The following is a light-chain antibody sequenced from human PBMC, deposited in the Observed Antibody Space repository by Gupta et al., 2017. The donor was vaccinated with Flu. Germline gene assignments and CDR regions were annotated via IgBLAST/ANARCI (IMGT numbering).Light chain of an antibody. V-gene: IGLV2-14*01. Sequence: HSALPQPASVSASPGPSMTLSCTVTGSDVGGYNSGSWYQQHSVQAPNLMIYEVSNRPSGVSTRSSGSTPGNTASLTISALPAEDEADYYCTSYTSSSTWVFGGGTKLTVL. CDR2: EVS. CDR1: GSDVGGYNS. J-gene: IGLJ3*02. CDR3: TSYTSSSTWV.